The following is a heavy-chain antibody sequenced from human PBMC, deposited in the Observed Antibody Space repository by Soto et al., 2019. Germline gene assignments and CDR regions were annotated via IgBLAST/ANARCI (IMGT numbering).Heavy chain of an antibody. V-gene: IGHV4-39*01. CDR3: ARQRTSVVTQAYFDS. CDR2: IYYSGST. J-gene: IGHJ4*02. Sequence: SETLSLTCTVTGDSINNRSYYWGWIRQPPGKGLEWIGNIYYSGSTYNNPSLKSRVSMSVDTSKNQFSLKLRSVTAADTALYYCARQRTSVVTQAYFDSWGQGSLVTV. D-gene: IGHD2-21*02. CDR1: GDSINNRSYY.